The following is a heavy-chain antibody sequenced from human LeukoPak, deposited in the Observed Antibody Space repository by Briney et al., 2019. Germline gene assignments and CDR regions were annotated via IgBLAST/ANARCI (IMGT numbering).Heavy chain of an antibody. CDR2: ITPSNTYI. Sequence: GESLTLSCAASGFTFSSYSMNWVRQAPGKGLEWVSSITPSNTYIYYADPVKGRFTISRVNAKYSLYLQMNSLRVEDTAVYYCASSSGRYIDWGQGTLVTVSS. J-gene: IGHJ4*02. CDR1: GFTFSSYS. V-gene: IGHV3-21*01. CDR3: ASSSGRYID. D-gene: IGHD6-19*01.